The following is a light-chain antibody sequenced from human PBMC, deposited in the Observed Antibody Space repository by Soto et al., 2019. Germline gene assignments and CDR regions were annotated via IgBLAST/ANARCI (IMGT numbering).Light chain of an antibody. Sequence: IEFTPSPATLTLSPGERATLSCRASQSVSTNFAWYQQRPGQAPRLLFYGASIRATAVPARFTASGSGTEFTLTISRLEPEDFAVYYCQQYGSSPPTFGQGTKVDTK. CDR3: QQYGSSPPT. CDR1: QSVSTN. CDR2: GAS. V-gene: IGKV3-20*01. J-gene: IGKJ1*01.